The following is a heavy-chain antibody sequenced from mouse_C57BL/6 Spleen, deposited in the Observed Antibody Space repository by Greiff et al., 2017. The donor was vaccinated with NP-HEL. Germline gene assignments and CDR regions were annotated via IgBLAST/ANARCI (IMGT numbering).Heavy chain of an antibody. D-gene: IGHD1-1*01. J-gene: IGHJ1*03. V-gene: IGHV1-72*01. CDR3: ARSPITTVVPYWYFDV. CDR2: IDPNSGGT. Sequence: QVQLQQPGAELVKPGASVKLSCKASGYTFTSYWMHWVKQRPGRGLEWIGRIDPNSGGTKYNEKFKSKATLPVDKPSSTAYMQLSSLTSEDSAVYYCARSPITTVVPYWYFDVWGTGTTVTVSS. CDR1: GYTFTSYW.